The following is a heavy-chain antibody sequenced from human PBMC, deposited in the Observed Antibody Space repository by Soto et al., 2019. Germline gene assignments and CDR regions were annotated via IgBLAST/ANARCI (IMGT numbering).Heavy chain of an antibody. CDR1: GDSIKSGDHY. CDR3: ARAHYYYDSSGYSTFGFLDY. CDR2: LYYSGTT. J-gene: IGHJ4*02. V-gene: IGHV4-30-4*01. D-gene: IGHD3-22*01. Sequence: QVQLQESGPGLVEPSQTLSLTCTVSGDSIKSGDHYWSWVRQPPGKGLEWIGYLYYSGTTSYYPSLESRLSMSVDTSKNQFSLRLTSVTAADTAVYYCARAHYYYDSSGYSTFGFLDYCGQGVLVTVSS.